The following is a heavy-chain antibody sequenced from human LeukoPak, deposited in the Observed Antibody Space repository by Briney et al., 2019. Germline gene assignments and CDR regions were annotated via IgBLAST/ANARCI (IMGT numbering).Heavy chain of an antibody. CDR3: ARAYPTSYDY. CDR1: GFTFSSFG. Sequence: GRSLRLSCVASGFTFSSFGMNWGRQAPGKGLEWVSYIGSGSSAIHYADSVKVRFTIFRDNAKNSLYLQMNRLRDEAAAVYHCARAYPTSYDYWGQGTLVTVSS. J-gene: IGHJ4*02. CDR2: IGSGSSAI. V-gene: IGHV3-48*02. D-gene: IGHD1-26*01.